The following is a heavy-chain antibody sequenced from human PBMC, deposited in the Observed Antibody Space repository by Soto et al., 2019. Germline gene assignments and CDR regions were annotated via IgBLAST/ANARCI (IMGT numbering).Heavy chain of an antibody. Sequence: TVRVSCKTSGFAFGNSAVPWVRQARGQRLEWMGWIVVGSGSTNYEQRFQKRVTITRDMSTSTVHMELSCLSSEDTAVYYGAAELYSGGTCCSFDIWGQGTMVTVSS. CDR3: AAELYSGGTCCSFDI. CDR1: GFAFGNSA. D-gene: IGHD2-15*01. CDR2: IVVGSGST. J-gene: IGHJ3*02. V-gene: IGHV1-58*01.